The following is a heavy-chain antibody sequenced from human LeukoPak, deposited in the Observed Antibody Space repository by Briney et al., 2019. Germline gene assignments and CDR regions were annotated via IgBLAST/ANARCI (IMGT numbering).Heavy chain of an antibody. CDR2: IYTSGST. CDR3: ASGKELAFFLGD. D-gene: IGHD1-26*01. Sequence: SQTLSLTCTVSGGSISSGSYYWRWLRQPAGKGLEWIGRIYTSGSTNYNPSLKSRVTISVDTSKNQFSLKLSSVTAADTAVYYCASGKELAFFLGDWGQGTLVAVSS. V-gene: IGHV4-61*02. J-gene: IGHJ4*02. CDR1: GGSISSGSYY.